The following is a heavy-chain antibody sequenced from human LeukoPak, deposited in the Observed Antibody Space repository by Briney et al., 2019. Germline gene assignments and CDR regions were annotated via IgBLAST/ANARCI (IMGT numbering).Heavy chain of an antibody. D-gene: IGHD2-2*02. J-gene: IGHJ5*02. CDR1: VGTISSSSYN. V-gene: IGHV4-39*01. CDR3: ARSTSYCSSTSCYTDWFDP. Sequence: SETVCLTCTVSVGTISSSSYNWGWIRQAPGKGLEWSGSIYYSGSTYYNPSLKSRVTISVDTSKNQFSLKLSSVTAADTAVYYCARSTSYCSSTSCYTDWFDPWGQGTLVTVSS. CDR2: IYYSGST.